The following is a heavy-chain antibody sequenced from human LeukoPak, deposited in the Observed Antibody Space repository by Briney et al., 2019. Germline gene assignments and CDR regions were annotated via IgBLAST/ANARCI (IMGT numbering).Heavy chain of an antibody. D-gene: IGHD1-26*01. J-gene: IGHJ4*02. CDR2: IYYSGST. CDR1: GGSISSYY. V-gene: IGHV4-59*01. Sequence: SETLSLTCTVSGGSISSYYWSWIRQPPGKGLEWIGYIYYSGSTNYNPSLKSRVTISVDTSKNQFSLKLSSVTAAETAVYYCARGHLLFDYWGQGTLVTVSS. CDR3: ARGHLLFDY.